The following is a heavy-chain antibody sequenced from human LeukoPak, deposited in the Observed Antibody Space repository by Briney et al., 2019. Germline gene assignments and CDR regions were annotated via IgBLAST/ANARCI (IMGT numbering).Heavy chain of an antibody. CDR2: IKRKTDGGTT. J-gene: IGHJ4*02. D-gene: IGHD3-16*01. CDR3: GVGGESFDY. Sequence: KPGGSVRLSCAASGFTFSNAWMSWVRQAPGKGLEWVGRIKRKTDGGTTDYAAPVKGRFTISRDDSKNTLYLQMNSLKTEDTAVYYCGVGGESFDYWGQGTLVTASS. CDR1: GFTFSNAW. V-gene: IGHV3-15*01.